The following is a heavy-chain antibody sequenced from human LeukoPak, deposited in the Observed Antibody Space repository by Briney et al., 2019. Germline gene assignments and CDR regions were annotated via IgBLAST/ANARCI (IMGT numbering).Heavy chain of an antibody. D-gene: IGHD5-12*01. J-gene: IGHJ4*02. Sequence: PGGSLRLSCAASGFTFSSYGMHWVRQAPGKGLEWVAVISYDGSNKYYADSVKGRFTISRDNSKNTLYLQMNSLRAEDTAVYYCAKTLRVATYADYWGQGTLVTVSS. CDR2: ISYDGSNK. V-gene: IGHV3-30*18. CDR3: AKTLRVATYADY. CDR1: GFTFSSYG.